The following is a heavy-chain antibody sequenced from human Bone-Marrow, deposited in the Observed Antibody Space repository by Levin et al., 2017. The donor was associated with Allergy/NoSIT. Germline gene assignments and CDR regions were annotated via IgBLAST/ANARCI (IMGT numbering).Heavy chain of an antibody. J-gene: IGHJ4*02. CDR3: ARDGHEYNEFLSNLYPGFDY. V-gene: IGHV3-33*01. CDR2: IWYHGGNQ. D-gene: IGHD6-6*01. Sequence: GESLKISCTVSGFTFGNYGMHWVRQAPGKGLEWVAMIWYHGGNQYYSHSLKGRFTISRDNSKNTVYLEMNNLRAEDTAVYYCARDGHEYNEFLSNLYPGFDYWGQGALIIVSS. CDR1: GFTFGNYG.